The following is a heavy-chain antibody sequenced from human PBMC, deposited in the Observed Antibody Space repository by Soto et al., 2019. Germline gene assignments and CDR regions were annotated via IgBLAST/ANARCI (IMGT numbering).Heavy chain of an antibody. CDR1: GFTFSSYA. J-gene: IGHJ6*02. D-gene: IGHD3-10*01. CDR3: ANSMVRGYYYYYYGMDV. V-gene: IGHV3-23*01. Sequence: PVGSLRLSCAASGFTFSSYAMSWVRQAPGKGLEWVSAISGSGGSTYYADSVKGRSTISRDNSKNTLYLQMNSLRAEDTAVYYCANSMVRGYYYYYYGMDVWGQGTTVTVSS. CDR2: ISGSGGST.